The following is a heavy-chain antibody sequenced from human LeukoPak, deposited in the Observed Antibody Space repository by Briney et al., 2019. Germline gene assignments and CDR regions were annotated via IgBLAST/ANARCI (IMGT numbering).Heavy chain of an antibody. CDR3: ARELRAGQLVVVVAAKGRPGTFDY. Sequence: GGSLRLSCAASGFTFSSYSMNWVRQAPGKGLEWVSSISSSSSYIYYADSVKGRFTISRDNAKNSLYLQMNSLRAEDTAVYYCARELRAGQLVVVVAAKGRPGTFDYWGQGTLVTVSS. CDR2: ISSSSSYI. V-gene: IGHV3-21*01. J-gene: IGHJ4*02. D-gene: IGHD2-15*01. CDR1: GFTFSSYS.